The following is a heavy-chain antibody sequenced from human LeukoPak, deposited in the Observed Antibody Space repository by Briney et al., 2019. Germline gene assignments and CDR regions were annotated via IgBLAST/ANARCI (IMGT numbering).Heavy chain of an antibody. J-gene: IGHJ5*02. CDR3: ARSPYSSSWYPWFDP. Sequence: KPGGSLRLSCAASGFTVSSNYMSWVRQAPGKGLEGGSVIYGGGSTYYADSVKGRFTISRDNSKNTLYLQMNSLRAEDTAVYYCARSPYSSSWYPWFDPWGQGTLVTVSS. D-gene: IGHD6-13*01. V-gene: IGHV3-53*01. CDR1: GFTVSSNY. CDR2: IYGGGST.